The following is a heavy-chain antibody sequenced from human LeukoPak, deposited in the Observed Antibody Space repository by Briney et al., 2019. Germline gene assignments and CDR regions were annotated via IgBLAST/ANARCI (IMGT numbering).Heavy chain of an antibody. V-gene: IGHV1-69*13. CDR3: TRVAGNYEPGP. CDR2: IIPIFGTA. CDR1: GGTFSSYA. J-gene: IGHJ5*02. Sequence: SVKVSCKASGGTFSSYAISWVRQAPGQGLEWMGGIIPIFGTANYAQKFQGRVTITADESTSTAYMELSSPRSEDTAVYYCTRVAGNYEPGPWGQGTLVTVSS. D-gene: IGHD4-11*01.